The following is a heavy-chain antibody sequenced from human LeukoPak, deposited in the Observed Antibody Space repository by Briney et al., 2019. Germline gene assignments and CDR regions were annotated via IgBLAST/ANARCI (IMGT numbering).Heavy chain of an antibody. CDR3: AHSKTGLLILYYFDY. CDR1: GFSLSTSGVA. Sequence: FGPTLVNPTQTLTLTCTFSGFSLSTSGVAVGWIRQPPGKALEWLALIYWDGDKRYNSSLKSRLTVTKDTSKNQVVLTMTSMDPVDTATYYCAHSKTGLLILYYFDYWGQGTLVTVSS. D-gene: IGHD2-15*01. V-gene: IGHV2-5*02. CDR2: IYWDGDK. J-gene: IGHJ4*02.